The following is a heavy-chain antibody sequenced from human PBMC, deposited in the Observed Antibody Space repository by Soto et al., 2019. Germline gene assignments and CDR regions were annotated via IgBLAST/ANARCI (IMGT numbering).Heavy chain of an antibody. CDR2: IYYSGST. CDR3: ASGTAMVPYYFDY. V-gene: IGHV4-31*03. Sequence: SETLSLTCTVSGGSISSGGYYWSWIRQHPGKGLEWIGYIYYSGSTYYNPSLKSRVTISVDTSKNQFSLKLSSVTAADTAVYYCASGTAMVPYYFDYWGQGTLVTVSS. D-gene: IGHD5-18*01. J-gene: IGHJ4*02. CDR1: GGSISSGGYY.